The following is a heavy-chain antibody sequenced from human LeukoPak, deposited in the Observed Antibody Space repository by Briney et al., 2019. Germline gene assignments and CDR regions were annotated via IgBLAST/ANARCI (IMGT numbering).Heavy chain of an antibody. V-gene: IGHV3-66*01. J-gene: IGHJ4*02. CDR3: ARDFCSAGSSYPDN. CDR2: IYSGGST. Sequence: VQPGGSLRLSCAASGFTVSSNYMSWVRQAPGKGLEWVSVIYSGGSTYYADSVKGRITISRDNFKNTLYLQMNSLRVEDTAVYYCARDFCSAGSSYPDNWGQGTLVTVSS. D-gene: IGHD2-15*01. CDR1: GFTVSSNY.